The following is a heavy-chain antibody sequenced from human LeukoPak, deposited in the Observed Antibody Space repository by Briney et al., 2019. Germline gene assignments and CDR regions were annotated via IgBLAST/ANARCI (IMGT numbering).Heavy chain of an antibody. D-gene: IGHD6-19*01. CDR2: IYPGDSDT. CDR3: ARIAVAGTAKPYYFDS. Sequence: GESLKISCKGSGYSFTSYWIGWVRQMPGKGLEWMGIIYPGDSDTRYSPSFQGQVTISADKSISTAYLQWSSLKASDTAMYYCARIAVAGTAKPYYFDSWGQGTLVTVSS. V-gene: IGHV5-51*01. CDR1: GYSFTSYW. J-gene: IGHJ4*02.